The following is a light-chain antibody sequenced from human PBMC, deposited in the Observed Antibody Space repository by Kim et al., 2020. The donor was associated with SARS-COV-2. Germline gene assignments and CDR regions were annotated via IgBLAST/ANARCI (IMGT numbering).Light chain of an antibody. CDR3: ASWDDNLDGYV. J-gene: IGLJ1*01. V-gene: IGLV1-44*01. Sequence: GQRVTIACSGGGANIAGNIVTCYQQLPGTAPKVVIHSDHQRPSGVPDRISGSKSGTSASLAISGLRSEDEADYYCASWDDNLDGYVFGAGTKVTVL. CDR1: GANIAGNI. CDR2: SDH.